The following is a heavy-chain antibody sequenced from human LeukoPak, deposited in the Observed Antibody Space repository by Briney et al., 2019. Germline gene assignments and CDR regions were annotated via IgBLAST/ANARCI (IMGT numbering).Heavy chain of an antibody. Sequence: GGSLRLSCAASGFAFSNFAMSWVHQAPGKGLEWVSAMSGSGYYTYYVESVKGRFTISRDNSKNTLYLHMNGLRADDTAVYYCAKMEGQRLYDYCMDVWGRGTTVTVSS. J-gene: IGHJ6*03. D-gene: IGHD3-3*01. CDR2: MSGSGYYT. V-gene: IGHV3-23*01. CDR3: AKMEGQRLYDYCMDV. CDR1: GFAFSNFA.